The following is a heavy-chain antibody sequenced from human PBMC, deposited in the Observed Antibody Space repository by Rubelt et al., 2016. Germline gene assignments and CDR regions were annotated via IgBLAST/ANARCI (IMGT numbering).Heavy chain of an antibody. Sequence: QVQLQQWGAGLLKPSETLSLTCAVYGGSFSGYYWSWIRQPPGKGLEWIGEINHSGSTNYTPSLTSQVTISVDKSTNQFTLKLSAVTAADTAVYYCARGRITIFGVDSPLIDPWGQGTLVTVSS. CDR1: GGSFSGYY. CDR2: INHSGST. D-gene: IGHD3-3*01. CDR3: ARGRITIFGVDSPLIDP. J-gene: IGHJ5*02. V-gene: IGHV4-34*01.